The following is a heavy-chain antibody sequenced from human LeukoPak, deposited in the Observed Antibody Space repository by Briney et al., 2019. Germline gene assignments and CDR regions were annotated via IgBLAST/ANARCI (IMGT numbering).Heavy chain of an antibody. V-gene: IGHV3-23*01. CDR2: ISGSGGST. J-gene: IGHJ5*02. CDR3: AKDIWDMGAYAQIADP. D-gene: IGHD1-26*01. Sequence: GGSLRLSCAASGFTFSSYAMSWVRQAPGKGLEWVSAISGSGGSTYYADSVKGRFTISRDNSKNSLYLQMNSLRTEDTALYYCAKDIWDMGAYAQIADPWGQGTLVTVSS. CDR1: GFTFSSYA.